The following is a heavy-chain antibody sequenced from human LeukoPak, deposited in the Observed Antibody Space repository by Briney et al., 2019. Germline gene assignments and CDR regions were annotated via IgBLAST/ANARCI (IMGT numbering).Heavy chain of an antibody. D-gene: IGHD3-22*01. V-gene: IGHV3-48*03. Sequence: GGSLRLSCAASGFTFSSYEMNWVRQAPGKGLEWVSYISSSGSTIYYADSVKGRFTISRDNSKNTLYLQMNSLRAEDTAVYYCARGRRYYYDSSGYYSDDAFDIWGQGTMVTVSS. CDR3: ARGRRYYYDSSGYYSDDAFDI. J-gene: IGHJ3*02. CDR2: ISSSGSTI. CDR1: GFTFSSYE.